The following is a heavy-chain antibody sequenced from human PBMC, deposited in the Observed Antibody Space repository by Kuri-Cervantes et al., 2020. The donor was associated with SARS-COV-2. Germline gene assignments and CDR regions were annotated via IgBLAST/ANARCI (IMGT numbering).Heavy chain of an antibody. J-gene: IGHJ6*03. D-gene: IGHD3-3*01. V-gene: IGHV4-34*01. CDR1: GGSFSDYY. CDR3: ARQPPSDYDFWSGYYPLLYMDV. CDR2: INHSGST. Sequence: SETLSLTCAVYGGSFSDYYWSWVRQPPGKGLEWIGEINHSGSTYYNPSLKSRVTISVDTSKNQFSLKLSSVTAADTAVYYCARQPPSDYDFWSGYYPLLYMDVWGKGTTVTVSS.